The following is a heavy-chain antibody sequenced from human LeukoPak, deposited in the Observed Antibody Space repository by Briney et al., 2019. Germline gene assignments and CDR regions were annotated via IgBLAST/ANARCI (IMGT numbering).Heavy chain of an antibody. Sequence: GGSLRLSCVASGSTFDDYGMHWVRQAPGKGLEWVSGISWDSGNVDYADSVKGRFTISRDNAKNSLYLQMNSLRIEDTALYYCAKGLYSSYWYLDLWGRGTQVTVSS. D-gene: IGHD2-21*01. J-gene: IGHJ2*01. V-gene: IGHV3-9*01. CDR3: AKGLYSSYWYLDL. CDR2: ISWDSGNV. CDR1: GSTFDDYG.